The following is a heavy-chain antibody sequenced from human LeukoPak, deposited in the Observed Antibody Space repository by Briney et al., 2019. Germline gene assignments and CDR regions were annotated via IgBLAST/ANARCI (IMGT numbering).Heavy chain of an antibody. CDR3: VRASDSISSYYYHMDL. D-gene: IGHD2-21*01. V-gene: IGHV4-4*07. CDR2: IFTTGST. J-gene: IGHJ6*03. Sequence: KPSETLSLTCNVSGASVSDYYWSWVRQPAGKGLEWIGRIFTTGSTDYHPSLKSRVTMTRDRSKNQLFLTLASVTAADTAVYYCVRASDSISSYYYHMDLWGKGITVTVSS. CDR1: GASVSDYY.